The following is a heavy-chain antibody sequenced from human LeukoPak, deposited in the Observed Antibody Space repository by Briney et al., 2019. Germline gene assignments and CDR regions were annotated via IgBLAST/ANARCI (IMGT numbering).Heavy chain of an antibody. CDR3: ARGRGYCSGGSCLRFDY. CDR1: GFTFSSYA. Sequence: PGGSLRLSCAASGFTFSSYAMHWVRQAPGKGLEWVAVISYDGSNKYYADSVKGRFTISRDNSKNTLYPQMNSLRAEDTAVYYCARGRGYCSGGSCLRFDYWGQGTLVTVSS. CDR2: ISYDGSNK. J-gene: IGHJ4*02. V-gene: IGHV3-30*04. D-gene: IGHD2-15*01.